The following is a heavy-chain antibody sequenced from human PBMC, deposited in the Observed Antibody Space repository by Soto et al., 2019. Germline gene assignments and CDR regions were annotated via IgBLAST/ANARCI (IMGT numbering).Heavy chain of an antibody. CDR2: IYPGDSDT. V-gene: IGHV5-51*01. D-gene: IGHD5-18*01. CDR3: ARIRATWIQLWSPPPAFDI. Sequence: PGESLKISCKGSGYSFTSYWIGWVRQMPGKGLEWMGIIYPGDSDTRYSPSFQGQVTISADKSISTAYLQWSSLKASDTAMYYFARIRATWIQLWSPPPAFDIWGQGTMVTVSS. CDR1: GYSFTSYW. J-gene: IGHJ3*02.